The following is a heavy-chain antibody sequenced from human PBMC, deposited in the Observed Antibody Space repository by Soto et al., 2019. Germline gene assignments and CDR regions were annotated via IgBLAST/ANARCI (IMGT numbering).Heavy chain of an antibody. CDR2: IYYSGST. CDR3: ARDRAAAGAMDV. Sequence: QVQLQESGPGLVKPSETLSLTYTVSGGSISSYYWSWIRQPPGKGLEWIGYIYYSGSTNYNPSLKSRVTISVDTSKNPAALTRSSVTAAATGVYYGARDRAAAGAMDVWGQGTTVTVSS. J-gene: IGHJ6*02. V-gene: IGHV4-59*01. CDR1: GGSISSYY. D-gene: IGHD6-13*01.